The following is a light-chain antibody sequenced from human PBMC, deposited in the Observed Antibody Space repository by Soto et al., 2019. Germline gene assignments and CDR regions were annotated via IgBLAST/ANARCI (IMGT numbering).Light chain of an antibody. CDR2: DTS. CDR3: QQRSNWPLT. CDR1: QSVSSY. Sequence: ETVLTQSPATLSLSPGERATLSCRASQSVSSYLAWYQQKPGQAPRLLIHDTSNRATGIAARFSGSGSGTDFTLTISSLEPEDFAVYYCQQRSNWPLTFGQGTRLEIK. V-gene: IGKV3-11*01. J-gene: IGKJ5*01.